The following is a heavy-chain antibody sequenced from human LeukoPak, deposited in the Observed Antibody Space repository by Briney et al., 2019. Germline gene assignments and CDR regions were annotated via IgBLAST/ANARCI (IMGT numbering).Heavy chain of an antibody. Sequence: GGSLRLSCAASGFTFSSYSMNWVRQAPGKGLEWVSSISSSSSYIYYADSGKGRFTISRDNAKNSLYLQMNSLRAEDTAVYYCARDYVDTAMVFDYWGQGTLVTVSS. CDR1: GFTFSSYS. V-gene: IGHV3-21*01. CDR2: ISSSSSYI. CDR3: ARDYVDTAMVFDY. J-gene: IGHJ4*02. D-gene: IGHD5-18*01.